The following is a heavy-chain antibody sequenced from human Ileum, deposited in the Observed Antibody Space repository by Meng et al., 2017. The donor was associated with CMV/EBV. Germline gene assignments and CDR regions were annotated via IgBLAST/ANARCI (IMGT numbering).Heavy chain of an antibody. D-gene: IGHD3-16*01. Sequence: QMQLQESGPVLVRPSGTLSLTCVVSGGSLIGTNRWIWVRQPPGGGLEWIGEIFHSGASNYNPSLKSRATISIDNSKNQFSLRLTSVTVADTAVYFCADPPAGLWGQGVLVTVSS. CDR2: IFHSGAS. CDR3: ADPPAGL. CDR1: GGSLIGTNR. J-gene: IGHJ4*02. V-gene: IGHV4-4*02.